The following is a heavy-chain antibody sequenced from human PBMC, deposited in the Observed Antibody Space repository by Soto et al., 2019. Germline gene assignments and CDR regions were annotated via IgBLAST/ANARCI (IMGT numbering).Heavy chain of an antibody. CDR1: GFTFSSYA. D-gene: IGHD3-3*01. Sequence: EVQLLESGGGLVQPGGSLRLSCAASGFTFSSYAMSWVRQAPGKGLEWVSAISGSGGSTYYADSVKGRFTIPRDKSQHTLYLQMDSLIADDTAVYDCAKVPIPYYDFWRVLDYWGQGTLVTVSS. V-gene: IGHV3-23*01. CDR2: ISGSGGST. J-gene: IGHJ4*02. CDR3: AKVPIPYYDFWRVLDY.